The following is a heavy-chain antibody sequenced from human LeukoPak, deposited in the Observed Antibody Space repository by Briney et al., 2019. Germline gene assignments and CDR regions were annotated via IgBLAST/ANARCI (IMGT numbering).Heavy chain of an antibody. D-gene: IGHD1-26*01. J-gene: IGHJ4*02. CDR2: IYSGGTT. V-gene: IGHV3-53*01. CDR1: GFTFSSYA. CDR3: ASAIVGAPDS. Sequence: GGSLRLSCAASGFTFSSYAMHWVRQAPGKGLEWVSVIYSGGTTYYADSVKGRFTISRDNSKNTLYLQMNSLRAEDTAVYYCASAIVGAPDSWGQGTLVTVSS.